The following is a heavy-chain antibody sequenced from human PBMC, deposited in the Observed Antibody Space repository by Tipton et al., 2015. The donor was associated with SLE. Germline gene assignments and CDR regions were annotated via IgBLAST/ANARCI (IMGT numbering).Heavy chain of an antibody. CDR1: GGSITTHY. CDR3: ARDLTYGDYLLGAFDI. V-gene: IGHV4-38-2*02. Sequence: TLSLTCTVSGGSITTHYWSWVRQPPGKGLEWIGSIYHSGSTYYNPSLKSRVTISVDTSKNQFSLKLSSVTAADTAVYYCARDLTYGDYLLGAFDIWGQGTMVTVSS. CDR2: IYHSGST. J-gene: IGHJ3*02. D-gene: IGHD4-17*01.